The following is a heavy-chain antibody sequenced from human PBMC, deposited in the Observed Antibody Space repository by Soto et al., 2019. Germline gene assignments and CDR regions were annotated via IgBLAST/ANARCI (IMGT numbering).Heavy chain of an antibody. CDR1: GFTFSSYW. Sequence: GGSLRLSCAASGFTFSSYWMSWVRQAPGKGLEWVANIKQDGSEKYYVDSVKGRFTISRDNAKNSLYLQMNSLRAEDTAVYYCARLRCSSTSCYFYYYYYMDVWGKGTTVTVSS. CDR3: ARLRCSSTSCYFYYYYYMDV. D-gene: IGHD2-2*01. V-gene: IGHV3-7*01. CDR2: IKQDGSEK. J-gene: IGHJ6*03.